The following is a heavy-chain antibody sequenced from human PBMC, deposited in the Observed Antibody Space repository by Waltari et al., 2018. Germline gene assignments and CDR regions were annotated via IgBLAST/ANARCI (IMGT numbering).Heavy chain of an antibody. V-gene: IGHV3-30-3*01. CDR3: ARDPTPYGDASSEFSSRFDVPVSPSASHSFYMDV. CDR2: FSSNGGHR. Sequence: SAYSLHWVRQVPGMGLQWVALFSSNGGHRYYHFSVRGRFNIYSDISTNTVHLQMSSLGPEDTAVYYCARDPTPYGDASSEFSSRFDVPVSPSASHSFYMDVWGKGTTVIVSS. D-gene: IGHD4-17*01. J-gene: IGHJ6*03. CDR1: SAYS.